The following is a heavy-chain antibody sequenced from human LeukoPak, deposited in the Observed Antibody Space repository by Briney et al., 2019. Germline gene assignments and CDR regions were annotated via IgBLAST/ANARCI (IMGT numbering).Heavy chain of an antibody. CDR1: GFNFNVYS. D-gene: IGHD3-3*01. J-gene: IGHJ4*02. V-gene: IGHV3-48*01. CDR2: ITSDSNTI. CDR3: ARSTEWIADY. Sequence: GGSLRLSCAASGFNFNVYSMNWVRQAPGKGLEWISYITSDSNTIYYADSVRGRFTISRDNAKKSVYLELSNLRVDDTAMYYCARSTEWIADYWGQGTLVTVSS.